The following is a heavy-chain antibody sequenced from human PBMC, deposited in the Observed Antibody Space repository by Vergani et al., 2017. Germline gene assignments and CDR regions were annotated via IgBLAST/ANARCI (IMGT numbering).Heavy chain of an antibody. CDR2: ISYDGSNK. CDR1: GITFSSYG. CDR3: AKDSQAGYYYYGMDV. J-gene: IGHJ6*02. Sequence: QVQLVESGGGVVQPGRSLRLSCAASGITFSSYGMHWVRQAPGKGLEWVAVISYDGSNKYYADSVKGRFTISRDNSKNTLYLQMNSLRAEDTAVYYCAKDSQAGYYYYGMDVWGQGTTVTVSS. V-gene: IGHV3-30*18. D-gene: IGHD6-13*01.